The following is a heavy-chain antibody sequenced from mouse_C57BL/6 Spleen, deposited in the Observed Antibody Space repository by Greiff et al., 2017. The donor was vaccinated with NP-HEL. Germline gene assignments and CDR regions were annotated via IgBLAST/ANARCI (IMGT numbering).Heavy chain of an antibody. V-gene: IGHV3-6*01. CDR1: GYSITSGYY. Sequence: ESGPGLVKPSQSLSLTCSVTGYSITSGYYWNWIRQFPGNKLEWMGYISYDGSNNYNPSLKNRISITRDTSKNQFFLKLNSVTTEDTATYYCAGSYYGSSPFAYWGQGTLVTVSA. J-gene: IGHJ3*01. CDR3: AGSYYGSSPFAY. D-gene: IGHD1-1*01. CDR2: ISYDGSN.